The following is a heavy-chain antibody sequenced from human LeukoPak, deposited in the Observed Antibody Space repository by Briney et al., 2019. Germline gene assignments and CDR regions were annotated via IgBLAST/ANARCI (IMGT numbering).Heavy chain of an antibody. CDR1: GYTFTGYY. CDR2: INPNSGGT. V-gene: IGHV1-2*06. J-gene: IGHJ4*02. D-gene: IGHD3-10*01. CDR3: ECIGITMVRGVAHAVDY. Sequence: PSVKVSCKASGYTFTGYYMHWVRQAPGQGLELMGRINPNSGGTNKELTFPVRVTMTRDTSICTGTMDLHRQRPGDTATYYCECIGITMVRGVAHAVDYWGQGTLVTVSS.